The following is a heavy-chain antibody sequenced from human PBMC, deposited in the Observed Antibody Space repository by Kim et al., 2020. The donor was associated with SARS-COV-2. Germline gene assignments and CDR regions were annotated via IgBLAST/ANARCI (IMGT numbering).Heavy chain of an antibody. CDR3: ARDRFRCSSTSCYYIYYYGMDV. CDR1: GYTFTSYY. Sequence: ASVKVSCKASGYTFTSYYMHWVRQAPGQGLEWMGIINPSGGSTSYAQKFQGRVTMTRDTSTSTVYMELSSLRSEDTAVYYCARDRFRCSSTSCYYIYYYGMDVWGQGTTVTVSS. J-gene: IGHJ6*02. CDR2: INPSGGST. D-gene: IGHD2-2*01. V-gene: IGHV1-46*01.